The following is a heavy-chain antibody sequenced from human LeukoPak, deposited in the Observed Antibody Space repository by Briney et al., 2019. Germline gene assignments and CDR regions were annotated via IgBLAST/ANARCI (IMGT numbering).Heavy chain of an antibody. CDR1: GFTFSSYS. CDR3: AREYPRGAAAPDY. V-gene: IGHV3-21*01. J-gene: IGHJ4*02. Sequence: GGSLRLSCAASGFTFSSYSMNSVRQAPGRGLEWVSSISSSSSYIHYADSVKGRFTISRDNAKNSLYLQMNSLRAEDTAVYHCAREYPRGAAAPDYWGQGTLVTVSS. CDR2: ISSSSSYI. D-gene: IGHD6-13*01.